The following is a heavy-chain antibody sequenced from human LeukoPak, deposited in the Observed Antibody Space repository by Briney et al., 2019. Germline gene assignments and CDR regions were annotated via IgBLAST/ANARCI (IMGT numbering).Heavy chain of an antibody. D-gene: IGHD4-17*01. V-gene: IGHV3-21*01. J-gene: IGHJ5*02. CDR3: ARDDYGDYVGWFDP. CDR1: GFTFSSYS. CDR2: ISSSSSYI. Sequence: PGGSLRLSCAASGFTFSSYSMNWVRQAPGKGLEWVSSISSSSSYIYYADSVKGRFTISRDNAKNSLYLQMNSLRAEDTAVYYCARDDYGDYVGWFDPWGQGTLVTASS.